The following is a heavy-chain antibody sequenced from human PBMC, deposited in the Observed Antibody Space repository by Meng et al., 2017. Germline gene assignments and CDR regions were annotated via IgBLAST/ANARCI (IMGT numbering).Heavy chain of an antibody. V-gene: IGHV4-39*07. CDR2: IYYSGSN. Sequence: APVTPSPTLSLTCTASVVSISSSGYYLCGIRQPPGKGLEWIGSIYYSGSNYYNPSLKSRVTISVDTSKNQFSLKLSSVTAADTAVYYCAREVYYGSGSRWFDPWGQGTLVTVSS. D-gene: IGHD3-10*01. CDR1: VVSISSSGYY. J-gene: IGHJ5*02. CDR3: AREVYYGSGSRWFDP.